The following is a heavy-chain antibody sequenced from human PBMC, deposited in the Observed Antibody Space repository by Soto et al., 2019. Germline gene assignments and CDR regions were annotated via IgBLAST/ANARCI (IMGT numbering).Heavy chain of an antibody. J-gene: IGHJ4*02. Sequence: QVQLVESGGGVVQPGRSLRLSCAASGFTFSSYGMHWVRQAPGKGLEWVAVISYDGSNKYYADSVKGRFTISRDNSKNTLYLQMNSLRAEETAVYYCAKQTLGSWGGGEDYWGQGTLVTVSS. CDR3: AKQTLGSWGGGEDY. CDR2: ISYDGSNK. CDR1: GFTFSSYG. V-gene: IGHV3-30*18. D-gene: IGHD6-13*01.